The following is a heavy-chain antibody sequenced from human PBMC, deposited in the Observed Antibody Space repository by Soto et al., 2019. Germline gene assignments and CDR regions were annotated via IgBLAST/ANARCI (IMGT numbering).Heavy chain of an antibody. Sequence: GGSLRLSCAASGFTFSGSAMHWVRQASGKGLEWVGRIRSKANSYATAYAASVKGRFTISRDDSKNTAYLQMNSLKTEDTAVYYCTRLKDGGNPATRFDPWGQGTLVTVSS. CDR2: IRSKANSYAT. J-gene: IGHJ5*02. CDR3: TRLKDGGNPATRFDP. D-gene: IGHD2-15*01. V-gene: IGHV3-73*01. CDR1: GFTFSGSA.